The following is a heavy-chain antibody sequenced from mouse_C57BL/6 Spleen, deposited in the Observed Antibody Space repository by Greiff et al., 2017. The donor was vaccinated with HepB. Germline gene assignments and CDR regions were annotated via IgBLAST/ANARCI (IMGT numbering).Heavy chain of an antibody. CDR1: GYSFTDYN. J-gene: IGHJ4*01. Sequence: EVQLQQSGPELVKPGASVKISCKASGYSFTDYNMNWVKQSNGKSLEWIGVINPNYGTTSYNQKFKGKAKLTVDQSSSTAYMQLNSLTSEDSAVYYCARGDYYGSSDAMDYWGQGTSVTVSS. CDR3: ARGDYYGSSDAMDY. D-gene: IGHD1-1*01. CDR2: INPNYGTT. V-gene: IGHV1-39*01.